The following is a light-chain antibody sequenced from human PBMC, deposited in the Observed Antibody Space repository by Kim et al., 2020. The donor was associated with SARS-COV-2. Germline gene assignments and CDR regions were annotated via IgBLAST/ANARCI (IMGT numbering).Light chain of an antibody. CDR3: QSYDSSLSGSV. Sequence: RVTISCTGSSSNIVAGYDVHWYQQLPGTAPKLLIYGNSNRPSGVPDRCSGSKSGTSASLAITGLQAEDEADYYCQSYDSSLSGSVFGGGTKLTVL. CDR2: GNS. V-gene: IGLV1-40*01. J-gene: IGLJ2*01. CDR1: SSNIVAGYD.